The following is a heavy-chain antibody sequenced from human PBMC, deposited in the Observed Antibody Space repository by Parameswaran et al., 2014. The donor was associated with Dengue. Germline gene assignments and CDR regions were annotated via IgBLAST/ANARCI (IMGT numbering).Heavy chain of an antibody. Sequence: WIRQPPGKGLEWVAVISYDGRQKAYADSVKGRFTISRDNSKSMLSLQMNSLRPEDTAVYYCARAPQIYTGSYLGYFDFWGQGTLVTVSS. D-gene: IGHD1-26*01. J-gene: IGHJ4*02. V-gene: IGHV3-30-3*01. CDR3: ARAPQIYTGSYLGYFDF. CDR2: ISYDGRQK.